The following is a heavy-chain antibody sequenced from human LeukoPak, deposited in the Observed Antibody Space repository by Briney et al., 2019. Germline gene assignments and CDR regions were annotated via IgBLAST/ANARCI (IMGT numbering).Heavy chain of an antibody. CDR3: ARTMTTHYCMDV. CDR1: GGSVSSGSYY. J-gene: IGHJ6*02. CDR2: IYYSGST. D-gene: IGHD4-17*01. Sequence: SETLSLTCTVSGGSVSSGSYYWSWIRQPPGKGLEWIGYIYYSGSTNYNPSLKSRVTISVDTSKNQFSLKLSSVTAADTAVYYCARTMTTHYCMDVWGQGTTVTVSS. V-gene: IGHV4-61*01.